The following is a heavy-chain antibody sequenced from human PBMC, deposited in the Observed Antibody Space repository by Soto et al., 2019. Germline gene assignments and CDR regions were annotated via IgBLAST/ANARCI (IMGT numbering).Heavy chain of an antibody. Sequence: SETLSLTCTVSGGSISSSSYYWGWIRQPPGKGLEWIGSIYYSGSTYYNPSLKSRFTISVDTSKNQFSLKLSSVTAADTAVYYCARHRGDGYNWDAFDIWGQGTMVTVSS. CDR3: ARHRGDGYNWDAFDI. D-gene: IGHD5-12*01. J-gene: IGHJ3*02. CDR1: GGSISSSSYY. V-gene: IGHV4-39*01. CDR2: IYYSGST.